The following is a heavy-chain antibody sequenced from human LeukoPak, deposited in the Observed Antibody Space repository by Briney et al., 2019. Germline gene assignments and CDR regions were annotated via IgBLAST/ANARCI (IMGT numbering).Heavy chain of an antibody. J-gene: IGHJ4*02. CDR1: GGSISTYY. Sequence: SETLSLTCTVSGGSISTYYWSWIRQPPGKGLEWIGYIYYSGSTNYNPSLKSRVTISVDTSKNQFSLNLSPVTAADTAVYYCARDYSNYIMDYWGRGILVTVSS. V-gene: IGHV4-59*01. CDR2: IYYSGST. D-gene: IGHD4-11*01. CDR3: ARDYSNYIMDY.